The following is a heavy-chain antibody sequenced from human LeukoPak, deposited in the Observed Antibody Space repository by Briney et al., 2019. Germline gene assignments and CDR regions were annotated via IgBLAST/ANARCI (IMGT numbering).Heavy chain of an antibody. CDR3: ARDPCHGALDY. V-gene: IGHV3-7*03. Sequence: GGSLRLSCVASGFTFSSSWMSWDRRAPGKGLEWVANIKQDGTEEYYVDSVRGRFSISKDNAKNSLYLQMNSLRAEDTAVYYCARDPCHGALDYWGQGALVTVSS. CDR1: GFTFSSSW. CDR2: IKQDGTEE. D-gene: IGHD2-2*01. J-gene: IGHJ4*02.